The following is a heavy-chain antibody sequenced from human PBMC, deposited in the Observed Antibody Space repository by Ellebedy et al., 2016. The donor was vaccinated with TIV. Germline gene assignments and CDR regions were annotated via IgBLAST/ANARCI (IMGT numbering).Heavy chain of an antibody. V-gene: IGHV3-53*01. CDR2: IYSGGST. Sequence: GGSLRLSCAASGFTVSSNYMSWVRQAPGKGLEWVSVIYSGGSTYYADSVKGRFTISRDNSKNTLYLQMNSLRAEDTAVYYCARDFNVPEYRPLDYWGQGTLVTVSS. D-gene: IGHD5-18*01. CDR1: GFTVSSNY. J-gene: IGHJ4*02. CDR3: ARDFNVPEYRPLDY.